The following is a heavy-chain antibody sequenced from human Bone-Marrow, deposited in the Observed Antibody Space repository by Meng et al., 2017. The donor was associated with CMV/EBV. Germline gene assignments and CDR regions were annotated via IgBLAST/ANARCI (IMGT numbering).Heavy chain of an antibody. Sequence: ASVKVSCKASGYTFTGYYMHWVRQAPGQGLEWMGWINPNSGGTNYAQKFQGRVTMTRDMSTSTAYMELSSLRSEDTAVYYCAADTGGFEAGFWFDPWGQGTLVTVSS. CDR3: AADTGGFEAGFWFDP. CDR2: INPNSGGT. V-gene: IGHV1-2*02. D-gene: IGHD6-19*01. J-gene: IGHJ5*02. CDR1: GYTFTGYY.